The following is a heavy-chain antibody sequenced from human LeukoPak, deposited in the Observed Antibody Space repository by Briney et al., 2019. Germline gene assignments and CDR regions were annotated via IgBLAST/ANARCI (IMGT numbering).Heavy chain of an antibody. Sequence: GGSLRLSCAASGFTFSDYYMSWIRQAPGKGLEWVSYISSNGSTIYYADSVKGRFTISRDNAKNSLYLQMNSLRAEDTAVYYCARDPLRGIAVAGHEDYWGQGTLVTVSS. D-gene: IGHD6-19*01. CDR1: GFTFSDYY. V-gene: IGHV3-11*04. CDR2: ISSNGSTI. J-gene: IGHJ4*02. CDR3: ARDPLRGIAVAGHEDY.